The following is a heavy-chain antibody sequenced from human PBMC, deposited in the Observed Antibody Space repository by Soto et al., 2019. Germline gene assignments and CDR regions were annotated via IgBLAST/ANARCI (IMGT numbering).Heavy chain of an antibody. CDR2: ISGSGGST. D-gene: IGHD6-19*01. Sequence: GGALILSCAASGFTFSSYAMSWVRQAPGKGLEWVSAISGSGGSTYYADSVKGRFTISRDNSKHTLYLQMNSLSPEDTAVYYCAKARASSGWPTGMGLNFDYWGQGTLVTVSS. J-gene: IGHJ4*02. CDR1: GFTFSSYA. V-gene: IGHV3-23*01. CDR3: AKARASSGWPTGMGLNFDY.